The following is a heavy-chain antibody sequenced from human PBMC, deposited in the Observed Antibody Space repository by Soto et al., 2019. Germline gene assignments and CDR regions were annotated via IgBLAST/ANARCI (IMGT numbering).Heavy chain of an antibody. Sequence: QVQLQESGPGLVKPSETLSLTCTVSGGSISSYYWSWIRQPPGKGLEWIGYIYYSGSTNYNPSLKSRVTISVDTSKNQFSLKLSSVTAADTAVYYCARDATPDAFDVWGQGTMVTVSS. J-gene: IGHJ3*01. CDR1: GGSISSYY. CDR3: ARDATPDAFDV. D-gene: IGHD2-2*02. CDR2: IYYSGST. V-gene: IGHV4-59*01.